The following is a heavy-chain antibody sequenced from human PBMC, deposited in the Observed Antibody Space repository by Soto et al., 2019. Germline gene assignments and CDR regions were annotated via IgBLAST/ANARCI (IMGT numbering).Heavy chain of an antibody. Sequence: PSETLSLTYSVSGGSISSYYWSWIRQPPGKGLEWIGYMYYSGSGNYNPSLKSRVTISVDTSKNTLFLHMTNLRPEDTAVYYCAKPRSSLEWPPFDPWGHGTTVTVSS. CDR2: MYYSGSG. J-gene: IGHJ5*02. CDR1: GGSISSYY. V-gene: IGHV4-59*03. CDR3: AKPRSSLEWPPFDP. D-gene: IGHD3-3*01.